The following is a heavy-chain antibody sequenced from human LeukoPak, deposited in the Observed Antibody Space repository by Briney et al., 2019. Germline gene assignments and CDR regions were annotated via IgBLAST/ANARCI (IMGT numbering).Heavy chain of an antibody. J-gene: IGHJ6*03. CDR3: AGVTNSLGYFYYYMDV. V-gene: IGHV4-38-2*02. Sequence: SETLSLTCSVSGYSISSGYYWGWIRQPPVKGLEWTGSIYQSGSTFYNPSLKSRVTISVDTSKNQFSLKLSSVTAADTAVYYCAGVTNSLGYFYYYMDVWGKGTTVTVSS. CDR1: GYSISSGYY. D-gene: IGHD2-21*01. CDR2: IYQSGST.